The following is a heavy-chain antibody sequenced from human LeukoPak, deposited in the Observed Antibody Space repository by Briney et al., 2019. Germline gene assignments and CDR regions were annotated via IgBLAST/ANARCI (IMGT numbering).Heavy chain of an antibody. Sequence: ASVKVSCKASGYTFTSYGISWVRQAPGQGLEWMGWISAYNGNTNYAQKLQGRVTMTTDTSTSTAYMELRSLRAEDTAVYYCARGGSSWLNDAFDIWGQGTMVTVSS. D-gene: IGHD6-13*01. V-gene: IGHV1-18*01. J-gene: IGHJ3*02. CDR1: GYTFTSYG. CDR3: ARGGSSWLNDAFDI. CDR2: ISAYNGNT.